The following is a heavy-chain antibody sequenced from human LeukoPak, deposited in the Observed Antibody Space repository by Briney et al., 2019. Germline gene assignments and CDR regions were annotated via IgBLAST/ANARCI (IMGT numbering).Heavy chain of an antibody. CDR2: IIPSGTTT. V-gene: IGHV3-11*01. CDR3: ASDIVAPGLHFEY. D-gene: IGHD6-13*01. J-gene: IGHJ4*02. Sequence: GGSLRLSCAASGFTFSDFYMTWIRQAPGKGLEWVPYIIPSGTTTYYADSVKGRFTISRDNAKNSLYLQMNSLRAEDTAVYYCASDIVAPGLHFEYWGQGTLVTVSS. CDR1: GFTFSDFY.